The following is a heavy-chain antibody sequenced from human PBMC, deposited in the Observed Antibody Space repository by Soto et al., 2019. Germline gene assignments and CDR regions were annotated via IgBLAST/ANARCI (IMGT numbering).Heavy chain of an antibody. D-gene: IGHD1-26*01. CDR2: ISYDGSNT. CDR1: GFTFSSYG. Sequence: QVQLVESGGGVVQPGRSLRLSCAASGFTFSSYGMHWVRQAPGKGLEWVAIISYDGSNTYYADSVKGRVTISRDNSKNTLYLQMNSLRADDTSVYYCAKEGGLSGSYYISSSYYFDYWGQGTLVTVSS. J-gene: IGHJ4*02. CDR3: AKEGGLSGSYYISSSYYFDY. V-gene: IGHV3-30*18.